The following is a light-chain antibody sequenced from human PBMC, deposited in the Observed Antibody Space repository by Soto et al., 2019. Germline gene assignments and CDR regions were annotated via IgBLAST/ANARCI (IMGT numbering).Light chain of an antibody. CDR1: SSDVGGYNY. Sequence: QSALTQPPSASGSPGQSVTISCTGTSSDVGGYNYVSWYQQHPGNAPKLMIYEVTKRPSGVPDRFSGSKSDNTASLTVSGLQAEDEADYYCSSYTSSTAYVFGTGTKVTVL. V-gene: IGLV2-8*01. J-gene: IGLJ1*01. CDR2: EVT. CDR3: SSYTSSTAYV.